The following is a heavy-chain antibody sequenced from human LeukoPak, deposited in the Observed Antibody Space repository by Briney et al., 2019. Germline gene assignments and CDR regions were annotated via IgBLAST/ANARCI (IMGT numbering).Heavy chain of an antibody. D-gene: IGHD1-26*01. Sequence: PSETLSLACAVYGESFSGYYWSWIRQPPGQGLEWIGEIKHSGSTNYNPALKSRITISVEPSKKQYSLKLTSVTAADTAVYYCARVVGATSYFDYWGQGTLVTVSS. CDR1: GESFSGYY. V-gene: IGHV4-34*01. CDR2: IKHSGST. J-gene: IGHJ4*02. CDR3: ARVVGATSYFDY.